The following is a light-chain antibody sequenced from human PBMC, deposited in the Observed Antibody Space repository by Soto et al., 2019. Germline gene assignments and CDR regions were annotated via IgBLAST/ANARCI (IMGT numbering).Light chain of an antibody. J-gene: IGKJ1*01. Sequence: EIVLTKSPATLSVSQGERATLSCRASQSVSNNLAWYQQKPGQAPRLLIHGASTRATGVPARFSGSGSGTDFTLTISDLEPADFGLYYCQQRLNWPPGVGQGTKVDI. V-gene: IGKV3-11*01. CDR3: QQRLNWPPG. CDR1: QSVSNN. CDR2: GAS.